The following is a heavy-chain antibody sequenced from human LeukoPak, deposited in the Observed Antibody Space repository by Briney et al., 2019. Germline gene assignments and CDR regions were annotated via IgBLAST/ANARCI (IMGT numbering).Heavy chain of an antibody. CDR3: ARFSSTSALSYYYYYMDV. Sequence: PSETLSLTCNVSGGSISSGSYYWSWIRQPAGKGLEWIGRIYTSGSTNYNPSLKSRVTISVDTSKNQFSLKLSSVTAADTAVYYCARFSSTSALSYYYYYMDVWGKGTTVTVSS. J-gene: IGHJ6*03. CDR2: IYTSGST. D-gene: IGHD2-2*01. V-gene: IGHV4-61*02. CDR1: GGSISSGSYY.